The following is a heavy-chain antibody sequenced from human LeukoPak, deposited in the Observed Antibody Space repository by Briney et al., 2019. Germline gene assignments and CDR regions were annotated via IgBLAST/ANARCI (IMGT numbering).Heavy chain of an antibody. V-gene: IGHV5-10-1*01. CDR2: IDPSDSYT. J-gene: IGHJ3*02. Sequence: GESLKISCKGSGXRFTSYWISWVRQMPGKGLEWMGRIDPSDSYTNYSPSFQGHVTISADKSINTAYLQWSSLKASDTAMYYCARHRGGDYGLDAFDIWGQGTMVNVSS. CDR3: ARHRGGDYGLDAFDI. D-gene: IGHD4-17*01. CDR1: GXRFTSYW.